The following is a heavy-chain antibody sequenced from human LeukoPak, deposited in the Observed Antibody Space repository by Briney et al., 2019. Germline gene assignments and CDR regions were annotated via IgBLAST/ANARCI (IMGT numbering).Heavy chain of an antibody. V-gene: IGHV3-7*01. CDR2: IKQDGSEK. CDR3: ARTGTTVTKDFDY. J-gene: IGHJ4*02. Sequence: GGSLRLSCEASGFTFSSYWMSWVRQAPGKGLEWVANIKQDGSEKYYVDSVKGRFTISRDNAKNSLYLQMNSLRAEDTAVYYCARTGTTVTKDFDYWGQGTLVTVSS. D-gene: IGHD4-17*01. CDR1: GFTFSSYW.